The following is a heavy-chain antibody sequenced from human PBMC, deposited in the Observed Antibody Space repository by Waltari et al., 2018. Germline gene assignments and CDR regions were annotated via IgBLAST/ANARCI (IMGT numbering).Heavy chain of an antibody. V-gene: IGHV4-31*03. D-gene: IGHD3-10*01. CDR1: GGSISSGGYY. CDR3: ARDLGYGSGTSWGWFDP. CDR2: IYYSGST. Sequence: QVQLQESGPGLVKPSQTLSLTCTVSGGSISSGGYYWSWIRPHPGKGLEWIGYIYYSGSTHYNPSLKSRVTISVDTSKNQFSLKLSSVTAADTAVYYCARDLGYGSGTSWGWFDPWGQGTLVTVSS. J-gene: IGHJ5*02.